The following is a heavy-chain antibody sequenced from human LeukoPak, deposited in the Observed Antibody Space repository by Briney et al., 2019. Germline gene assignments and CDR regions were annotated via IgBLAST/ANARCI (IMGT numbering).Heavy chain of an antibody. D-gene: IGHD3-16*02. CDR2: INANNGKT. Sequence: GASVKVSCKASGYNFTTFSIAWVRQAPGQGLEWMGWINANNGKTHYAQKFHDRVTMTIDTSTNTAYVELRGLKSDDTAMYYCSRDSSFGAVVDFNSWGQGTLATVSS. V-gene: IGHV1-18*01. J-gene: IGHJ4*02. CDR3: SRDSSFGAVVDFNS. CDR1: GYNFTTFS.